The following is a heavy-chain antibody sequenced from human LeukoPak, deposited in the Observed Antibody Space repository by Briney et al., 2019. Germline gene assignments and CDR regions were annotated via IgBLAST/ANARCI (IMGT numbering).Heavy chain of an antibody. V-gene: IGHV1-69*05. J-gene: IGHJ6*03. Sequence: GASVKVSCKASGGTFSSYAISWVRQAPGQGLEWMGRIIPIFGTANYAQKFQGRVTITTDESTSTAYMELSSLRSEDTAVYYCARDRVEVAYYYDSSGYYYYYMDVWGKGTTVTVSS. CDR3: ARDRVEVAYYYDSSGYYYYYMDV. CDR2: IIPIFGTA. CDR1: GGTFSSYA. D-gene: IGHD3-22*01.